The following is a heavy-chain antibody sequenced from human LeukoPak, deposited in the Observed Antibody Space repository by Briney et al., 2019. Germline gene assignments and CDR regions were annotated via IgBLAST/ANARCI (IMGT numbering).Heavy chain of an antibody. Sequence: ASVKVSCKASGYTFTGYYMHWVRQAPGQGLEWMGWINPNSGGTNYAQKFQGRVTITADKSTSTAYMELSSLRSEDTAVYYCARAESDVGLNGNYYYYYMDVWGKGTTVTVSS. CDR3: ARAESDVGLNGNYYYYYMDV. D-gene: IGHD1-1*01. CDR2: INPNSGGT. J-gene: IGHJ6*03. V-gene: IGHV1-2*02. CDR1: GYTFTGYY.